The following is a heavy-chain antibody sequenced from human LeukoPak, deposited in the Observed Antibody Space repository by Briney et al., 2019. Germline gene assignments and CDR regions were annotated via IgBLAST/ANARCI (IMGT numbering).Heavy chain of an antibody. CDR2: ISCNSGSI. CDR3: ARDLAAAGYFYY. Sequence: GGSLRLSCAASGFTFDDYPMQWVRQAPGKGEGRVIGISCNSGSIGDADSVKGRFTISRDNAKNSLYLQMNSLRAEDTAVYYCARDLAAAGYFYYWGQGTLVTVSS. D-gene: IGHD6-13*01. CDR1: GFTFDDYP. V-gene: IGHV3-9*01. J-gene: IGHJ4*02.